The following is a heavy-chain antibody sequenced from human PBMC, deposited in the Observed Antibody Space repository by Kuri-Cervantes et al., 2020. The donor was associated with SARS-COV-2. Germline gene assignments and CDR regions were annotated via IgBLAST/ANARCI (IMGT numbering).Heavy chain of an antibody. CDR2: IYPGDSDT. J-gene: IGHJ4*02. V-gene: IGHV5-51*01. D-gene: IGHD1-7*01. CDR3: ARHHKVQLELRDY. Sequence: GGSLRLSCKGSGYSFTSYWISWVRQMPGKGLEWMGIIYPGDSDTRYSPSFQGRVTISADKSISTAYLQWSSLKASDTAMYYCARHHKVQLELRDYWGQGTLVTVSS. CDR1: GYSFTSYW.